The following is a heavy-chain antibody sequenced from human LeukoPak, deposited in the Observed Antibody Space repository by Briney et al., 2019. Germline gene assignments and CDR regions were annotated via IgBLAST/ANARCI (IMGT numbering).Heavy chain of an antibody. D-gene: IGHD3-22*01. J-gene: IGHJ4*02. CDR3: AKGIKSSGYYSFGY. Sequence: GGSLRLSCAASGFTFSSYSMNWVRQAPGKGLEWVSSISSSSSYIYYADSVKGRFTISRDNAKNSLYLQMNSLRAEDTAVYYCAKGIKSSGYYSFGYWGQGTLVTVSS. V-gene: IGHV3-21*01. CDR2: ISSSSSYI. CDR1: GFTFSSYS.